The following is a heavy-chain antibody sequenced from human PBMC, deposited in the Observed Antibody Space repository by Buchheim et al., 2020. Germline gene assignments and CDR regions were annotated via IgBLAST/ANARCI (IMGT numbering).Heavy chain of an antibody. V-gene: IGHV4-39*07. CDR3: ARFSIFGVVNDYYYYYGMDV. CDR1: GGSISNSDSYY. Sequence: QQQLQESGPGLVKPSETLSLTCTVSGGSISNSDSYYWGWIRQPPGKGLEWIGEIYHSGSTNYNPSLKSRVTISVDKSKNQFSLKLSSVTAADTAVYYCARFSIFGVVNDYYYYYGMDVWGQGTT. CDR2: IYHSGST. J-gene: IGHJ6*02. D-gene: IGHD3-3*01.